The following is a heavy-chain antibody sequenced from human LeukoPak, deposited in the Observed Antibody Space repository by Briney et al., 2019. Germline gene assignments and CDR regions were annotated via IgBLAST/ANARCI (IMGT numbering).Heavy chain of an antibody. V-gene: IGHV1-18*01. CDR2: ISAYEGNT. CDR3: ARDNAIIPAEIADY. D-gene: IGHD2-2*01. J-gene: IGHJ4*02. CDR1: GYTFTRYG. Sequence: ASVKVSCKTSGYTFTRYGISWVRQAPGQGLEWMGWISAYEGNTKYAQKVQGRVSMTTDTSTSTAYMELRSLRSDDTAVYYCARDNAIIPAEIADYWGQETQVTVSS.